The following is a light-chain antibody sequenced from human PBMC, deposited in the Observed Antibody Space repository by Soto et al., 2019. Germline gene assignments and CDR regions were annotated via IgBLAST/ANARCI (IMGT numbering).Light chain of an antibody. J-gene: IGLJ1*01. Sequence: QSVLTQPPSVSAAPGQKVTISCSGSSSNIGNNYVSWYQQFPGTAPKLLIYGNSNRPSGVPDRFSGSKSGTSASLAITGLQAEDEADYYCQSYDSSLSGYVFGTGTKVTVL. CDR3: QSYDSSLSGYV. V-gene: IGLV1-40*01. CDR2: GNS. CDR1: SSNIGNNY.